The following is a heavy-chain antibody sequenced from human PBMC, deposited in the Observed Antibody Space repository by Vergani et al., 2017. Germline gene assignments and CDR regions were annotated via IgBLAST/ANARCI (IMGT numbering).Heavy chain of an antibody. J-gene: IGHJ4*02. CDR1: GGTFSSYA. CDR2: INPNSGGT. V-gene: IGHV1-2*02. CDR3: ARGGRITMVRGAWLLGY. Sequence: QVQLVQSGAEVKKPGSSVKVSCKASGGTFSSYAISWVRQAPGQGLEWMGWINPNSGGTNYAQKFQGRVTMTRDTSISTAYMELSRLRSDDTAVYYCARGGRITMVRGAWLLGYWGQGTLVTVSS. D-gene: IGHD3-10*01.